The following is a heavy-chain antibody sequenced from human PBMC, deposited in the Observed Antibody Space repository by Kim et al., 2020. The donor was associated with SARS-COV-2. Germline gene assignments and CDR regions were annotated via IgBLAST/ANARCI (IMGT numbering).Heavy chain of an antibody. J-gene: IGHJ4*02. D-gene: IGHD3-16*01. Sequence: TYAQKFKGRVAMARDTSTSTVYMELSSLRSEDTAVYYCARGPMATIRLFDYWGRGTLVIVSS. CDR3: ARGPMATIRLFDY. V-gene: IGHV1-46*01.